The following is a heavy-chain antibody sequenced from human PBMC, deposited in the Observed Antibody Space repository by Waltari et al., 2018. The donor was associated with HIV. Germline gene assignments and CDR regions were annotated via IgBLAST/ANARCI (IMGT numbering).Heavy chain of an antibody. J-gene: IGHJ4*02. CDR1: GFTFSNFA. V-gene: IGHV3-33*01. Sequence: QVQLVESGGGVVQPGTSLTLSCAVSGFTFSNFAIHCVRHSTGKGLEWLAVFWSDGAEISYADSVKGRFTVSKDSSQKTLYLHLTSLRAEDTALYYCARGYSSSRWIPLYHWGRGTLVTVSS. CDR3: ARGYSSSRWIPLYH. CDR2: FWSDGAEI. D-gene: IGHD6-6*01.